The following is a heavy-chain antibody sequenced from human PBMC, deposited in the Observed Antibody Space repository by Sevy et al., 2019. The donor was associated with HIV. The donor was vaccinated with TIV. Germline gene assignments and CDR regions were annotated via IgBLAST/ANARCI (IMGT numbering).Heavy chain of an antibody. Sequence: SETLSLTCTVSGGSITSSGHYWGWIRQSPGKGLEWIGAVYYVGDSYANPSLTSRVTISADTSKNLFSLSLTSLTAADTAIYYCARVAGGENYDYGIDVWGLGTSVTVSS. J-gene: IGHJ6*02. CDR3: ARVAGGENYDYGIDV. D-gene: IGHD2-21*01. V-gene: IGHV4-39*01. CDR1: GGSITSSGHY. CDR2: VYYVGDS.